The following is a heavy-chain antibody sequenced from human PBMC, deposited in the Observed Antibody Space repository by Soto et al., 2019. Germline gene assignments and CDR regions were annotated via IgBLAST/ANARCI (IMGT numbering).Heavy chain of an antibody. V-gene: IGHV3-7*03. Sequence: EVQLVESGGGLVQPGGSLRLSCAASGFTFSSYWMSCVRQAPGKGLEWVANIKQDGSEKYYVDSVKGRFTISRDNAKNSLYLQMNSLRAEDTAVYYCARDWAMIVVATRGWFDPWGQGTLVTVSS. D-gene: IGHD3-22*01. CDR1: GFTFSSYW. CDR2: IKQDGSEK. CDR3: ARDWAMIVVATRGWFDP. J-gene: IGHJ5*02.